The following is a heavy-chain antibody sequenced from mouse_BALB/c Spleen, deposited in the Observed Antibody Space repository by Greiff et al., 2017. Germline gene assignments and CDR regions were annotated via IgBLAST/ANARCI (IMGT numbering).Heavy chain of an antibody. V-gene: IGHV2-2*01. CDR3: ARGGTNWYYFDY. Sequence: QVQLKQSGPGLVQPSQCLSITCTVSGFSFTSYGVHWVRQSPGKGLEWLGVIWSGGSTDYNAAFLSRLSISKDNSKSQVFLKMNSLQTDDTARYYWARGGTNWYYFDYGGKGTTLTVSS. CDR2: IWSGGST. J-gene: IGHJ2*01. CDR1: GFSFTSYG. D-gene: IGHD4-1*01.